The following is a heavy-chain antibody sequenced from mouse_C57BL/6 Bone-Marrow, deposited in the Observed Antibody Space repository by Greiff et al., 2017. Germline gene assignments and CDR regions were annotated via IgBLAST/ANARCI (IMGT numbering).Heavy chain of an antibody. Sequence: EVKLVESGGGLVQPGGSLSLSCAASGFTFTDYYMSWVRQPPGKALEWLGFISNKANGYTTEYSASVKGRFTISRDNSQSILYLQMNALRAEDSATYYCARYITTADFDYWGQGTTLTVSS. V-gene: IGHV7-3*01. CDR2: ISNKANGYTT. J-gene: IGHJ2*01. CDR3: ARYITTADFDY. D-gene: IGHD1-2*01. CDR1: GFTFTDYY.